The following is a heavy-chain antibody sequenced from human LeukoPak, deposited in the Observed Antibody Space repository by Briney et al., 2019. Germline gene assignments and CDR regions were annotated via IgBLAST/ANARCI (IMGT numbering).Heavy chain of an antibody. V-gene: IGHV1-69*01. CDR2: IIPIFGTA. D-gene: IGHD1-26*01. J-gene: IGHJ1*01. CDR3: KVTPVGATWAENFQH. CDR1: GGTXSSYA. Sequence: SVKVSCKASGGTXSSYAISWVRQAPGQGLEWMGGIIPIFGTANYAQKFQGRVTITADESTSTAYMELSSLKSEDTAVYYCKVTPVGATWAENFQHWGQGTLVTVSS.